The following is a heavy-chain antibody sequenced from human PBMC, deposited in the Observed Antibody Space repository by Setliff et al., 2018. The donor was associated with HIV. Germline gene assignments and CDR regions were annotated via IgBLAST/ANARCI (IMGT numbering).Heavy chain of an antibody. Sequence: PGESLKISCQSSGYSFTNYWVGWVRQMPGNGLEWVGLIWPDDSDTRYSPSFQGQVTISADKSISTAYLQWSSLKASDTAMYYCARLTSPYHNFWSGPFDYWGQGTLVTVSS. V-gene: IGHV5-51*01. J-gene: IGHJ4*02. CDR3: ARLTSPYHNFWSGPFDY. CDR2: IWPDDSDT. CDR1: GYSFTNYW. D-gene: IGHD3-3*01.